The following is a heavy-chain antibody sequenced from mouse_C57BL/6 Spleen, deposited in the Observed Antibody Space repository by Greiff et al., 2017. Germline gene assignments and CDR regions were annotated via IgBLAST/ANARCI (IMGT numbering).Heavy chain of an antibody. Sequence: QVQLQQSGAELVRPGASVTLSCKASGYTFTDYEMHWVKQTPVHGLEWIGAIDPETGGTAYNQKFKGKAILTADKSSSTAYMELRSLTSEDSAVYYCTSYYGSSSWFAYWGQGTLVTVSA. J-gene: IGHJ3*01. V-gene: IGHV1-15*01. D-gene: IGHD1-1*01. CDR1: GYTFTDYE. CDR3: TSYYGSSSWFAY. CDR2: IDPETGGT.